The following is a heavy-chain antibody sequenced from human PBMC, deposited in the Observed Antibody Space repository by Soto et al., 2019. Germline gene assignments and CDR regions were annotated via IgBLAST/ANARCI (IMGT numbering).Heavy chain of an antibody. CDR2: ISYDGSNK. J-gene: IGHJ6*02. CDR3: ARDLNTGPYGQFYYYGMDV. Sequence: PGGSLRLSFAASGFTFSIYAMHWVRQAPGKGLEWVAVISYDGSNKYYADSVKGRFTISRDNSKNTLYLQMNSLRAEDTAVYYCARDLNTGPYGQFYYYGMDVWGQGTTVTVSS. V-gene: IGHV3-30-3*01. CDR1: GFTFSIYA. D-gene: IGHD3-10*01.